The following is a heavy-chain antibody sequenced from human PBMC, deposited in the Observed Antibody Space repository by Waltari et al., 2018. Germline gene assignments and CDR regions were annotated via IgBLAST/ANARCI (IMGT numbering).Heavy chain of an antibody. V-gene: IGHV1-3*01. Sequence: QVQLVQSGAEVKKPGASVKVSCRASGYTFTNYAIHWVRQAPGQSLEWMGRINEGKGNTIYSQKCQGRITITRDTSSGTAYMELTSLRSEDTAVYYCARDLPYYDFLSGVGGGYFDPWGQGTLVTVSS. D-gene: IGHD3-3*01. CDR3: ARDLPYYDFLSGVGGGYFDP. CDR1: GYTFTNYA. CDR2: INEGKGNT. J-gene: IGHJ5*02.